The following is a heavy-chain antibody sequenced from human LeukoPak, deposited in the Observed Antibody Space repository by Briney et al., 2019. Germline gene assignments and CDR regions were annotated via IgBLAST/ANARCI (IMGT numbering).Heavy chain of an antibody. CDR2: INTDNGNT. D-gene: IGHD5-24*01. CDR3: ARVDGYNLLVCEF. Sequence: GASVKVSCKASGYTFSNYPMHWVRQAPGQRLEWMGWINTDNGNTKYSQKFQDRVTITRDTSANTVYMELSSLRSEDTAVYYCARVDGYNLLVCEFWGQGTLVTVSS. CDR1: GYTFSNYP. V-gene: IGHV1-3*04. J-gene: IGHJ4*02.